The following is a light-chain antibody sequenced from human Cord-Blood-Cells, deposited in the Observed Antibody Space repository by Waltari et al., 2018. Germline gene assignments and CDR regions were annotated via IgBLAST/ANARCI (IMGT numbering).Light chain of an antibody. Sequence: QSVLTQSPSASGTPGQRVTISCSGSSSHIGSNYVYWYQHLPGTAPKLLIYRNNQRPSGVPDRFSGSKSGTSASLAISGLRSEDEAEYYCAAWDDSLSGVVFGGGTKLTVL. CDR3: AAWDDSLSGVV. CDR1: SSHIGSNY. J-gene: IGLJ2*01. CDR2: RNN. V-gene: IGLV1-47*01.